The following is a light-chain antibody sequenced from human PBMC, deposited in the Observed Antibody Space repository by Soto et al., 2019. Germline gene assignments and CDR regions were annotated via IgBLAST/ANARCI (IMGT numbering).Light chain of an antibody. V-gene: IGKV3-20*01. CDR3: QHFVNSLTWT. CDR2: AAS. CDR1: QTVSNSY. Sequence: ETVLTQSPGTLSLSPGERATLSCRASQTVSNSYVAWYQHKPGQAPRVLIHAASRRDTGIPDRFSGSGSGTDFTLTISRLEPEDFAVYYCQHFVNSLTWTFGQGTKGDIK. J-gene: IGKJ1*01.